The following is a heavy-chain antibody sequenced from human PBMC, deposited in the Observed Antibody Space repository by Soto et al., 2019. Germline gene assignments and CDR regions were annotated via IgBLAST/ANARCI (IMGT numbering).Heavy chain of an antibody. CDR2: ISAYNGNT. CDR3: ARVRPGDQRYYFYMDV. V-gene: IGHV1-18*01. J-gene: IGHJ6*03. Sequence: ASVKVSCKASGYTFTSYGISWVRQAPGQGLEWMGWISAYNGNTNYAQKLQGRVTMTTDTSTSTAYMELRSLRSDDTAVYYGARVRPGDQRYYFYMDVGGKGTTVTVSS. CDR1: GYTFTSYG. D-gene: IGHD7-27*01.